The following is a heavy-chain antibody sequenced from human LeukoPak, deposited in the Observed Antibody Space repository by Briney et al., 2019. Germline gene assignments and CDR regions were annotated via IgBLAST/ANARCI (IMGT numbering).Heavy chain of an antibody. V-gene: IGHV1-8*01. CDR1: GYTFTSYD. Sequence: ASVKVSCKASGYTFTSYDINWVRQATGQGLEWMGWMNPNSGNTGYAQKFQGRVTMTRNTSISTAYMELSSLRSEDTAVYYCARDPVTYYDILTGYYSYYFDYWGQGTLVTDSS. D-gene: IGHD3-9*01. J-gene: IGHJ4*02. CDR3: ARDPVTYYDILTGYYSYYFDY. CDR2: MNPNSGNT.